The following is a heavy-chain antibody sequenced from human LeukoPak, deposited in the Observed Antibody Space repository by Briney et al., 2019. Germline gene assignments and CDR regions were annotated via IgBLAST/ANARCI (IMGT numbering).Heavy chain of an antibody. J-gene: IGHJ5*02. Sequence: SVKVSCKASGGTFSSYAISWVRQAPGQGLEWMGGINPIFGTANYAQKFQGRVTITADESTSTAYMELSSLRSEDTAVYYCARLAARRFGLNWFDPWGQGTLVTVSS. CDR1: GGTFSSYA. CDR2: INPIFGTA. D-gene: IGHD6-6*01. CDR3: ARLAARRFGLNWFDP. V-gene: IGHV1-69*13.